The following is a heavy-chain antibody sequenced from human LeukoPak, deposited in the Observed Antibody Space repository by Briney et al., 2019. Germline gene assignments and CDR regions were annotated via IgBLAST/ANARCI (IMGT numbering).Heavy chain of an antibody. CDR3: ARDKPGYSSSYLQDNWFAP. Sequence: GGSLRLSCAASGFTFSSYWMSWVRQAPGKGLEWVANIKQGGGEKYFVDSVKGRFTVSRENAKNSLYLQMNSLRAEDTAVYYCARDKPGYSSSYLQDNWFAPWGQGTLVTVSS. V-gene: IGHV3-7*03. CDR1: GFTFSSYW. J-gene: IGHJ5*02. CDR2: IKQGGGEK. D-gene: IGHD6-13*01.